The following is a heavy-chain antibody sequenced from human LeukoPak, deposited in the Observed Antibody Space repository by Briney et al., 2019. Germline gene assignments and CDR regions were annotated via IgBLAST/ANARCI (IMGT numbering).Heavy chain of an antibody. J-gene: IGHJ4*02. D-gene: IGHD2-2*01. Sequence: PGGSLRLSCAASGFTFSSYSMNWVRQAPGKGLEWVSYISSSSSTIYYADSVKGRFTISRDNSKNTLYLKMNSLRAEDTAVYYCARARQAGDIVVVPGIFVDYWGQGTLVTVSS. V-gene: IGHV3-48*01. CDR2: ISSSSSTI. CDR3: ARARQAGDIVVVPGIFVDY. CDR1: GFTFSSYS.